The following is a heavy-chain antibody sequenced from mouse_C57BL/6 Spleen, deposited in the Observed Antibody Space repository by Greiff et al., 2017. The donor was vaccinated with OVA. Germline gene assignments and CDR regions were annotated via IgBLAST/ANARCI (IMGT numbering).Heavy chain of an antibody. D-gene: IGHD2-5*01. Sequence: QVQLQQPGAELVMPGASVKLSCKASGYTFTSYWMHWVKQRPGQGLEWIGEIDPSDSYTNYNQKFKGKSTLTVDKSSSTAYMQLSSLTSEDSAVYYCARGDSNYRNAMDDWGQGTSVTVSS. V-gene: IGHV1-69*01. CDR1: GYTFTSYW. CDR2: IDPSDSYT. CDR3: ARGDSNYRNAMDD. J-gene: IGHJ4*01.